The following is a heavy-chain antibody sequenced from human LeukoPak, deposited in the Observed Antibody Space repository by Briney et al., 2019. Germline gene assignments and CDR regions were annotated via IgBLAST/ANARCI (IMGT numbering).Heavy chain of an antibody. Sequence: GGSLRLSCAASGFTFSSYDMHWVRQATGKGLEWVPAIGTAGDTYYPGSVKGRFTISRENAKNSLYLQMNSLRAGDTAVYYCARGRGITIFGVPTSYWFDPWGQGTLVTVSS. CDR3: ARGRGITIFGVPTSYWFDP. CDR1: GFTFSSYD. D-gene: IGHD3-3*01. CDR2: IGTAGDT. J-gene: IGHJ5*02. V-gene: IGHV3-13*01.